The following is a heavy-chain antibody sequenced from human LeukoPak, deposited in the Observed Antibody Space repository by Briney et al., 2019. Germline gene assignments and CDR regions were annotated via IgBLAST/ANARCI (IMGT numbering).Heavy chain of an antibody. CDR2: INPSGGDT. Sequence: ASVKVSCKASGYILSSYNMHWVRQAPGQGLEWLGVINPSGGDTKYAQKFQGRVTLTRDKSTSTVYMELSSLTSDDTAVYYCARTYCAEDCSIRYFDYWGQGTLVTVSS. D-gene: IGHD2-21*02. V-gene: IGHV1-46*01. J-gene: IGHJ4*02. CDR1: GYILSSYN. CDR3: ARTYCAEDCSIRYFDY.